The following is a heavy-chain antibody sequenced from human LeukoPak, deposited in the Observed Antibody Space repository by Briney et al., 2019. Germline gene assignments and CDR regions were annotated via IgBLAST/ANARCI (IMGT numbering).Heavy chain of an antibody. CDR1: RWTFRSYS. Sequence: SLPLSRAASRWTFRSYSMHWVRPAAGKGVDWVSSISTSSSYIYYADSVKGRFTISRNNAKNSLYLQLNSLRAEDTAVYYCARDDTGRGGEFDYWGQGTLVTVSS. CDR2: ISTSSSYI. V-gene: IGHV3-21*01. J-gene: IGHJ4*02. CDR3: ARDDTGRGGEFDY. D-gene: IGHD1-26*01.